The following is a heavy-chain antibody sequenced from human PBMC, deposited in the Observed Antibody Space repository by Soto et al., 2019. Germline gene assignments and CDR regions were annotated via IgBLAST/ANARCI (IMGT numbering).Heavy chain of an antibody. J-gene: IGHJ4*02. CDR1: GYTFTIYD. V-gene: IGHV1-8*01. CDR3: AREGKVLRFLEWLLGFDY. CDR2: MNPNSGNT. Sequence: ASVKVSSKASGYTFTIYDINWVRQATGQGLEWMGWMNPNSGNTGYAQKFQGRVAMTRNTSISTAYMELSSLRSEDTAVYYCAREGKVLRFLEWLLGFDYWGQGTPVTVSS. D-gene: IGHD3-3*01.